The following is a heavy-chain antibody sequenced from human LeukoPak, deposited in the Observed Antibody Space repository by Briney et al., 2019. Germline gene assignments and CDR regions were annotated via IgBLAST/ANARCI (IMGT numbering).Heavy chain of an antibody. CDR1: GGSFSGYY. D-gene: IGHD2-15*01. V-gene: IGHV4-34*01. Sequence: SETLSLTCAVYGGSFSGYYWSWIRKPPGKGLEWIGEINHSGSTNYNPSLNSRVTISVDTSKNQFSLKLRSVTAADTAVYYCARGASDIPFDYWGQETLVTVSS. CDR2: INHSGST. CDR3: ARGASDIPFDY. J-gene: IGHJ4*02.